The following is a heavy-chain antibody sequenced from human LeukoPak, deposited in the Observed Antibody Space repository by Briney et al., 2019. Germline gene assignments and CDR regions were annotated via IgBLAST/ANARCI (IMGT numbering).Heavy chain of an antibody. Sequence: ASVKVSCKASGYTFTSYGISWMRQAPGQGLEWMGWISAYNGNTNYAQKFQGRVTMTTDTSTSTAYMELRSLRSDDTAVYYCARDHHASITIFGVVLEGDDAFDIWGQGTMVTVSS. V-gene: IGHV1-18*01. D-gene: IGHD3-3*01. CDR3: ARDHHASITIFGVVLEGDDAFDI. CDR1: GYTFTSYG. J-gene: IGHJ3*02. CDR2: ISAYNGNT.